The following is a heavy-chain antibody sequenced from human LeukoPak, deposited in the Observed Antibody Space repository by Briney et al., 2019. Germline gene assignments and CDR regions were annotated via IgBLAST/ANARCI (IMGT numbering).Heavy chain of an antibody. CDR2: ISSSSSTK. J-gene: IGHJ4*02. CDR3: ARMPFRGDYNLGYFDS. D-gene: IGHD5-24*01. CDR1: GSTFSTYG. V-gene: IGHV3-48*01. Sequence: PGGSLRLSCAASGSTFSTYGMTWVRQAPGKGLEWVSYISSSSSTKYYAPSMKGRFTISRDNAKNSLHLQMNSLRAEDTAVYYCARMPFRGDYNLGYFDSWGQGTLVTVSS.